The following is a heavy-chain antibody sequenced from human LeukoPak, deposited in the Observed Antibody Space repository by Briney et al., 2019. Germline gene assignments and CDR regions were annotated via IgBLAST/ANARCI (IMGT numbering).Heavy chain of an antibody. CDR1: GFTFSSYS. Sequence: GGSLRLFCAASGFTFSSYSMNWVRQAPGKGLEWVSSISSSSSYIYYADSVKGRFTISRDNAKNSLYLQMNSLRAEDTAVYYCARGLYGSGSDFDYWGQGTLVTVSS. CDR3: ARGLYGSGSDFDY. CDR2: ISSSSSYI. J-gene: IGHJ4*02. D-gene: IGHD3-10*01. V-gene: IGHV3-21*01.